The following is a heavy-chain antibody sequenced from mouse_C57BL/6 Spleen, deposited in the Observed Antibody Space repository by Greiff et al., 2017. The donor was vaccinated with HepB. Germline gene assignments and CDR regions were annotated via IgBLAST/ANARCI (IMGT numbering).Heavy chain of an antibody. CDR2: IHPNSGST. CDR1: GYTFTSYW. D-gene: IGHD2-4*01. V-gene: IGHV1-64*01. CDR3: ARADYDVDY. Sequence: QVHVKQSGAELVKPGASVKLSCKASGYTFTSYWMHWVKQRPGQGLEWIGMIHPNSGSTNYNEKFKSKATLTVDKSSSTAYMQLSSLTSEDSAVYYCARADYDVDYWGQGTSVTVSS. J-gene: IGHJ4*01.